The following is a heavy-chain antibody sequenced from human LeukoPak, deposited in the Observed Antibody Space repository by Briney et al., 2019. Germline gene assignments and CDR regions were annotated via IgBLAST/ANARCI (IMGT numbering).Heavy chain of an antibody. V-gene: IGHV3-9*03. CDR1: GFTFDDYA. CDR3: AKSSSHYGGAFDY. D-gene: IGHD4-23*01. CDR2: ISWNSGSI. Sequence: PGGSLRLSCAASGFTFDDYAMHWVRQAPGKGLEWVSGISWNSGSIGYADSVKGRFTISRDNAKNSLYLQMNRLRAEDMALYYCAKSSSHYGGAFDYWGQGTLVTVSS. J-gene: IGHJ4*02.